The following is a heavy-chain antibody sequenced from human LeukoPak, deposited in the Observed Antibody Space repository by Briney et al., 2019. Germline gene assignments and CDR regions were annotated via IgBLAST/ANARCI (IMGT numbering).Heavy chain of an antibody. CDR2: ISGSGGST. D-gene: IGHD6-13*01. Sequence: GGSLRLSCAASGFTFKNYAMSWIRQAPGKGLEWVSAISGSGGSTYYADSVKGRFTISRDNSKNTLYLQMNSLRAEDTAVYYCAKIPVRSVSSSWYYFDYWGQGTLVTVSS. J-gene: IGHJ4*02. V-gene: IGHV3-23*01. CDR3: AKIPVRSVSSSWYYFDY. CDR1: GFTFKNYA.